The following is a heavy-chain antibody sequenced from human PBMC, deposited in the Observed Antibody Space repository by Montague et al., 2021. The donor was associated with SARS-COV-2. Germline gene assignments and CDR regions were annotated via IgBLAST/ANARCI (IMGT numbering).Heavy chain of an antibody. CDR2: INPDGGEI. CDR3: ARDLRDGGGITGTTASDD. V-gene: IGHV3-74*01. Sequence: SLRLSCAASGFTFSSDWMHWVRQASGKGPVWVSRINPDGGEIDYADFVKGRFTTSRDNAKNTLYLQMNSLGAEDTAIYYCARDLRDGGGITGTTASDDWGQGTLVTVSS. J-gene: IGHJ4*02. D-gene: IGHD1-20*01. CDR1: GFTFSSDW.